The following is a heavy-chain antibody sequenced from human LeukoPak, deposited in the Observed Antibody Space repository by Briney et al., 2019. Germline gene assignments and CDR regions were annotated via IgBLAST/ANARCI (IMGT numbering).Heavy chain of an antibody. V-gene: IGHV3-53*04. D-gene: IGHD3-22*01. CDR1: GFTVSSNY. CDR3: ASRYYYDSSGYYPDDAFDI. Sequence: GGSLRLSCAASGFTVSSNYMNWVRQAPGKGLEWVSVIYSGGSTYYADSVKGRFTISRHNSKNTLYLQMNSLRAEDTAVYYCASRYYYDSSGYYPDDAFDIWGQGTMVTVSS. CDR2: IYSGGST. J-gene: IGHJ3*02.